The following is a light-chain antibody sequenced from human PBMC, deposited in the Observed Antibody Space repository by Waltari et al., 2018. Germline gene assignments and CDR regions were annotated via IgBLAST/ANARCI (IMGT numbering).Light chain of an antibody. CDR1: HSNIGNNY. V-gene: IGLV1-51*02. CDR2: EDR. J-gene: IGLJ7*01. Sequence: QSVLTQPPSVSAAPGQRVTISCSGGHSNIGNNYVSWYRQFPGTAPKLLTYEDRERPSGVPGRFSGSKSGTSATLDITGLQAGDEADDYCGTWDSSLSGAVFGGGTHLTVL. CDR3: GTWDSSLSGAV.